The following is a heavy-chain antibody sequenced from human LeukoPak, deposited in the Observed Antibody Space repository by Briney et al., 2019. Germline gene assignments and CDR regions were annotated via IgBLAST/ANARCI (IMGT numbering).Heavy chain of an antibody. CDR3: ARDISYYGSGRPDV. D-gene: IGHD3-10*01. CDR1: GFTFSSYS. CDR2: ISSSSSYI. Sequence: PGGSLRLSCAASGFTFSSYSMSWVRQAPGKGLEWVSSISSSSSYIYYADSVKGRFTISRDNAKNSLYLQMNSLRAEDTAVYYCARDISYYGSGRPDVWGKGTTVTVFS. J-gene: IGHJ6*04. V-gene: IGHV3-21*01.